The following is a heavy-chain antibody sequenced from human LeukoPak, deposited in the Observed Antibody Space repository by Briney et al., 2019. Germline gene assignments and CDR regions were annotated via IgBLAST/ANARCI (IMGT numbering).Heavy chain of an antibody. Sequence: SETLSLTCTVAGVSTSSGGYYWSWIRQHPGEGLEWIVYINYNGVTYYNPSLKSRLTISVVDTSKNQFSLRLNSVTVADTAVYYCARSDCVWGNYRPIPDYWGQGTLVTVSS. D-gene: IGHD3-16*02. CDR3: ARSDCVWGNYRPIPDY. CDR1: GVSTSSGGYY. CDR2: INYNGVT. J-gene: IGHJ4*02. V-gene: IGHV4-31*03.